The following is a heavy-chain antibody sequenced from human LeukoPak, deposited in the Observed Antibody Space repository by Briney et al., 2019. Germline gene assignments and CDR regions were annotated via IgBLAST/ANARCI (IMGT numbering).Heavy chain of an antibody. CDR1: GFTFSTYA. V-gene: IGHV3-23*01. D-gene: IGHD6-19*01. CDR2: MSGSGGST. Sequence: GGSLRLSCAASGFTFSTYAMSWVRQAPGKGLEWVSAMSGSGGSTYYADSVKGRFTISRDNSRNTLYLEMNSLRAEDTAVYYCAKDDHGGSGWRDYYDYWGQGTLVTASS. CDR3: AKDDHGGSGWRDYYDY. J-gene: IGHJ4*02.